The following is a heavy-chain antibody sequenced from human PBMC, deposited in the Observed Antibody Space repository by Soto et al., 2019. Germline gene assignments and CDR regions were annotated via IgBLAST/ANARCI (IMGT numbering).Heavy chain of an antibody. Sequence: VGSLRLSCAASGITTSNYWMGWVRQAPGKGLDWVAAIKQDGSEKYYGDSLRGRFTISRDNAINSLYLQMSSLRAEDTAVYFCVTGDNDDHWGQGTLVTVS. D-gene: IGHD3-10*01. CDR2: IKQDGSEK. J-gene: IGHJ4*02. CDR3: VTGDNDDH. CDR1: GITTSNYW. V-gene: IGHV3-7*03.